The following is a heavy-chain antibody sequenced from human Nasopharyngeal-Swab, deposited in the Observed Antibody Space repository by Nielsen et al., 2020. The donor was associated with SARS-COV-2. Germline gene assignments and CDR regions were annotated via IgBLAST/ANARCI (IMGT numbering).Heavy chain of an antibody. CDR3: ARWSSWYNWLDP. V-gene: IGHV4-39*01. J-gene: IGHJ5*02. Sequence: SQTPSLTCAVSGDSISTGRYSWDWIRQPPGKGLEWICSIYYSGTTYYNPSLKSRVTISVDTSKNQFSLKLNSATAADTAVYYCARWSSWYNWLDPWGQGTQVIVSS. CDR1: GDSISTGRYS. CDR2: IYYSGTT. D-gene: IGHD6-13*01.